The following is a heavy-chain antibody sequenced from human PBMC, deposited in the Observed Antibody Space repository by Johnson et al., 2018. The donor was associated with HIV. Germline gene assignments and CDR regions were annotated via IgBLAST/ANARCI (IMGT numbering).Heavy chain of an antibody. J-gene: IGHJ3*02. CDR1: GFTFSSYG. V-gene: IGHV3-30*18. D-gene: IGHD2-15*01. CDR3: AKIARRCSGGSCYTTSDAFDI. Sequence: QVQLVESGGGVVQPGRSLRLSCAASGFTFSSYGMHGVRQAPGKGLEWVAVISYDGSNKYYADSVKGRFTISRDNSKNTLYLQMNSLRAEDTAVYYCAKIARRCSGGSCYTTSDAFDIWGQGTMVTVSS. CDR2: ISYDGSNK.